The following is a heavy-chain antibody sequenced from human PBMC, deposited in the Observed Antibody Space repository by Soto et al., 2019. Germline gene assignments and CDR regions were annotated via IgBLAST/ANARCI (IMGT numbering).Heavy chain of an antibody. J-gene: IGHJ4*02. CDR2: ISYGGTNN. V-gene: IGHV3-30*18. CDR3: AKGEGGDSDYDVGDHFDY. CDR1: GFTFSSYG. D-gene: IGHD5-12*01. Sequence: QVQLAESGGGVVQPGRSLRLSCAASGFTFSSYGMHWVRQAPGKGLEWVAVISYGGTNNYYADSVKGRFTISRDNSQNPLYMQMNSRRVEDTAVYYCAKGEGGDSDYDVGDHFDYWGQGTLVTVSS.